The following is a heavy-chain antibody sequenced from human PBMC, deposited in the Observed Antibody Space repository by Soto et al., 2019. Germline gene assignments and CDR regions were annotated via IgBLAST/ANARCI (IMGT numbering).Heavy chain of an antibody. V-gene: IGHV3-30*18. D-gene: IGHD4-17*01. J-gene: IGHJ2*01. CDR1: GFTFSDYA. CDR2: ISHDGRNT. Sequence: SLRLSCAASGFTFSDYAMHWVRRAPGKELEGVPVISHDGRNTHYADAVKGRFTISRDNSKNTLSLEMNSLRAEDTAVYYCAKRTVGWYFDLWGRGTLVTVSS. CDR3: AKRTVGWYFDL.